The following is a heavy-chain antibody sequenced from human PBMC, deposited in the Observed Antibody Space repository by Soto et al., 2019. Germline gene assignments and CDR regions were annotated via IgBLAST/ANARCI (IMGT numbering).Heavy chain of an antibody. CDR1: GGTFSSYA. Sequence: SVKVSCKASGGTFSSYAISWVRQAPGQGLEWMGGIIPIFGTANYAQKFQGRVTITADESTSTAYMELSSLRSEDTAVYYCASGWFGELWILVAYYWGQGTLVTVSS. V-gene: IGHV1-69*13. CDR3: ASGWFGELWILVAYY. CDR2: IIPIFGTA. D-gene: IGHD3-10*01. J-gene: IGHJ4*02.